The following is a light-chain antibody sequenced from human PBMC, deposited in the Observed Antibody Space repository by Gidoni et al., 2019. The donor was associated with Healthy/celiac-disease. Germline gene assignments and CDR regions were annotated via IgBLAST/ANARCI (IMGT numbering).Light chain of an antibody. CDR2: CKN. J-gene: IGLJ3*02. CDR1: ILRSYY. V-gene: IGLV3-19*01. Sequence: SSELTQDPAVSVSFVKTVRITCQGDILRSYYASWYQQKPGQAPVLFIYCKNKRPSGIPDRFSGSSSGNTASWTITGAQAEDEADYYCNSRDSSGNHLEVFGGGTKLTVL. CDR3: NSRDSSGNHLEV.